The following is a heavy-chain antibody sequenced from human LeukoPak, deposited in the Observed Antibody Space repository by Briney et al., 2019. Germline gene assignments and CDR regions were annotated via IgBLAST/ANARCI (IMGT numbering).Heavy chain of an antibody. CDR1: GFTFNNYA. CDR3: ARDYPTSGIVTIFDY. J-gene: IGHJ4*02. V-gene: IGHV3-23*01. Sequence: QSGGSLRLSCAASGFTFNNYAMTWVRQAPGKGLEWVSYITASGGSTYCADSLKGRFTISRDNSKNTLYLQMSSLKAEAKAAYYWARDYPTSGIVTIFDYWGQGTLVTVSS. CDR2: ITASGGST. D-gene: IGHD2/OR15-2a*01.